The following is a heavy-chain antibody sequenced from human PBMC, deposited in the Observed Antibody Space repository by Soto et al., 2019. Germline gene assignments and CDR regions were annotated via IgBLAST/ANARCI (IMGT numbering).Heavy chain of an antibody. J-gene: IGHJ4*02. V-gene: IGHV3-23*01. CDR3: AKLSVTMIVVVTLVQR. Sequence: PGGSLRLSCAASGFTFSSYAMSWVRQAPGKGLEWVSAISGSGGSTYYADSVKGRFTISRDNSKNTLYLQMNSLRAEDTAVYYCAKLSVTMIVVVTLVQRWGQGTLLTVSS. D-gene: IGHD3-22*01. CDR1: GFTFSSYA. CDR2: ISGSGGST.